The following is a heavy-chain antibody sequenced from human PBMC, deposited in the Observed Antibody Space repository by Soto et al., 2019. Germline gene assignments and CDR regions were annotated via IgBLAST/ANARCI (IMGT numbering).Heavy chain of an antibody. J-gene: IGHJ5*02. CDR3: ARDPYYDILTGPNWFDP. D-gene: IGHD3-9*01. V-gene: IGHV3-11*01. Sequence: GSLRLSCAASGFTFSDYYMSWIRQAPGKGLEWVSYISSSGSTIYYADSVKGRFTISRDNAKNSLYLQMNSLRAEDTAVYYCARDPYYDILTGPNWFDPWGQGTLVTVSS. CDR1: GFTFSDYY. CDR2: ISSSGSTI.